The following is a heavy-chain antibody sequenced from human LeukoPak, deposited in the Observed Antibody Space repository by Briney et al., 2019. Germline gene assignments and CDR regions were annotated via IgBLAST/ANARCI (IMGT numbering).Heavy chain of an antibody. CDR3: ARDTGRPGVSDY. CDR2: ISWNSGSI. J-gene: IGHJ4*02. V-gene: IGHV3-9*01. D-gene: IGHD3-10*01. CDR1: GFTFDDYA. Sequence: GGSLRLSCAASGFTFDDYAMHWVRQAPGKGLEWVSGISWNSGSIGYADSVKGRFTISRDNAKNSLYLQMNSLRAEDTALYYCARDTGRPGVSDYWGQGTLVTVSS.